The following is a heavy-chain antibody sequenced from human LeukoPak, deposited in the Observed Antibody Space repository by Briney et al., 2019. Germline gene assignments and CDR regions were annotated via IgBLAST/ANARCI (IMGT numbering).Heavy chain of an antibody. V-gene: IGHV1-18*01. Sequence: ASVKVSCKASGYTFTSYGISWVRQAPGQGLEWMGWISAYNGNTNYAQKLQGRVTMTTDTSTSTAYMELRSLRSDDTAVYYCARPVGATYSSGWYDYWGQGTLVSVSS. CDR3: ARPVGATYSSGWYDY. CDR1: GYTFTSYG. J-gene: IGHJ4*02. CDR2: ISAYNGNT. D-gene: IGHD6-19*01.